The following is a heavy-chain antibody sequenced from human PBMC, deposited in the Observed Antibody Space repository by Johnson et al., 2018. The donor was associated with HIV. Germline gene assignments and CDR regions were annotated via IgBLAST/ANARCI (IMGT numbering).Heavy chain of an antibody. CDR3: ARGVDVAFDS. CDR1: GFTFSSYG. V-gene: IGHV3-30*03. D-gene: IGHD3-10*01. Sequence: QMQLVESGGGVVQPGRSLRLSCAASGFTFSSYGMHWVRQAPGKGLEWVAVISYDGSNKYYADSVKGRFTISRDNSKNTLYLQMNSLRAEDTAVYYCARGVDVAFDSWGQGTMGTVSS. J-gene: IGHJ3*02. CDR2: ISYDGSNK.